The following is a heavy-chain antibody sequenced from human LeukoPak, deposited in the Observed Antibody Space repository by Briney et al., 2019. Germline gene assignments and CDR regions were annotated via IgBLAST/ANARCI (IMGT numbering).Heavy chain of an antibody. CDR1: GFTFDDYA. D-gene: IGHD6-13*01. V-gene: IGHV3-23*01. CDR3: AKDSRSSTWYWDYYFDY. CDR2: ISGSGDST. J-gene: IGHJ4*02. Sequence: PGGSLRLSCAASGFTFDDYAMHWVRQAPGKGLEWVSAISGSGDSTYYADSVKGRFTISRDNSKNTLSLQMNTLRAEDTAIYYCAKDSRSSTWYWDYYFDYWGQGTLVTVSS.